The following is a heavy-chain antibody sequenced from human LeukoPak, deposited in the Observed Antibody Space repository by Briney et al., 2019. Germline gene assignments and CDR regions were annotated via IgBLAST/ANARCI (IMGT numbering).Heavy chain of an antibody. CDR1: GYTFTSYD. D-gene: IGHD3-3*02. V-gene: IGHV1-8*01. Sequence: ASVKVSCKASGYTFTSYDINWVRQATGQGLEWMGWMNPNSGNTGYAQKFQGRVTMTRNTSISTAYMELSSLRSEDTAVYYCARGLLGSATPEYYFDYWGQGTLVTVSS. J-gene: IGHJ4*02. CDR2: MNPNSGNT. CDR3: ARGLLGSATPEYYFDY.